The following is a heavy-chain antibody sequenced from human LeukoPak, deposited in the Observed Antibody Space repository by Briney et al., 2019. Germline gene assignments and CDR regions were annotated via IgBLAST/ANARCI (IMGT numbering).Heavy chain of an antibody. CDR3: ARGSSLRYSSGWYNWFDP. D-gene: IGHD6-19*01. J-gene: IGHJ5*02. CDR1: GYTFTGYY. CDR2: INPNSGGT. Sequence: ASVKVSCKASGYTFTGYYMHWVRQAPGQGLEWMGWINPNSGGTNYAQKFQGRVTMTRDTSISTAYMGLSRLRSDDTAVYYCARGSSLRYSSGWYNWFDPWGQGTLVTVSS. V-gene: IGHV1-2*02.